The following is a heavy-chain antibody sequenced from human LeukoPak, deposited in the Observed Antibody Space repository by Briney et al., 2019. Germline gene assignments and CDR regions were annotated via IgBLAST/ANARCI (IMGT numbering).Heavy chain of an antibody. Sequence: SVKGSCKAFGGTFSSFAISWGRQAPGQRLEWMGGIIPIFGTANYAQKFQGRVTITADESTSTAYMELSSLRSEDTAVYYCARDYGDYPFDYWGQGTLVTVSS. CDR2: IIPIFGTA. CDR1: GGTFSSFA. V-gene: IGHV1-69*13. D-gene: IGHD4-17*01. J-gene: IGHJ4*02. CDR3: ARDYGDYPFDY.